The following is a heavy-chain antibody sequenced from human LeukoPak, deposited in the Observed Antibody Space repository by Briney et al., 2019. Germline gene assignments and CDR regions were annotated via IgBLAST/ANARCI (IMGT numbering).Heavy chain of an antibody. CDR3: ATSLGPLTEY. D-gene: IGHD7-27*01. CDR1: GVPFSSYW. V-gene: IGHV3-74*01. J-gene: IGHJ4*02. CDR2: INSGGSGT. Sequence: GGSLRLSCAASGVPFSSYWMHWVRQTPGKGLVWVSRINSGGSGTSYADSVKGRFTISRDNAKNTQYLQMNSLRAEDTALYYCATSLGPLTEYWGQGTLVTVSS.